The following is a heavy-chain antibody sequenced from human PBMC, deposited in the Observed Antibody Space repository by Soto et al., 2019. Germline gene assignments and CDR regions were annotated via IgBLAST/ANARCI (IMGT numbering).Heavy chain of an antibody. D-gene: IGHD1-26*01. J-gene: IGHJ3*02. V-gene: IGHV3-7*03. CDR3: ARCRSHGMEGVERAVDI. Sequence: EVQLVESGGGLVQPGGSLRLSCAASGFTFSSFWMNWVRQAPGKGLEWVANIKSDGSEKYYGDSVKGRFTFSRDNAKNTLYSQMDRLRVEDTAVYYCARCRSHGMEGVERAVDIWGQGTKVTVTS. CDR2: IKSDGSEK. CDR1: GFTFSSFW.